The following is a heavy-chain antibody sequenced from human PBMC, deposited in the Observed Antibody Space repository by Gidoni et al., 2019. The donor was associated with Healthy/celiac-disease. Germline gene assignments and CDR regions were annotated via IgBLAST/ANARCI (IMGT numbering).Heavy chain of an antibody. CDR3: ARTYSSGWYYGGREGLECFDY. Sequence: EVQLVESGGGLVQPGGSLRLSCAASGFTFSSYEMNWVRQAPGKGLGWVSYISSSCSTIYYADSVKGRFTISRDNAKNSLYLQMNSLRAEDTAVYYCARTYSSGWYYGGREGLECFDYWGQGTLVTVSS. CDR1: GFTFSSYE. CDR2: ISSSCSTI. V-gene: IGHV3-48*03. J-gene: IGHJ4*02. D-gene: IGHD6-19*01.